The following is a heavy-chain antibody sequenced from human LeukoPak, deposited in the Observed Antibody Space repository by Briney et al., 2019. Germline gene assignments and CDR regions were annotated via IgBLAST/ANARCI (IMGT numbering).Heavy chain of an antibody. CDR1: GGIFTSYA. D-gene: IGHD3-16*01. CDR2: IIPIFGTA. Sequence: SVKVSCKASGGIFTSYAISWVRQAPGQGLEWMGGIIPIFGTANYAQKFQGRVTMTTDTSTSTAYMELRSLRSDDTAVYYCARDGGGASVYGMDVWGQGTTVTV. V-gene: IGHV1-69*05. CDR3: ARDGGGASVYGMDV. J-gene: IGHJ6*02.